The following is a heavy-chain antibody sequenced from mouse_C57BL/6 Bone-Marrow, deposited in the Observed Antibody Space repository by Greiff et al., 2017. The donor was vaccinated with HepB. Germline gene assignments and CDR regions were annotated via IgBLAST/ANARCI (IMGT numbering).Heavy chain of an antibody. J-gene: IGHJ2*01. CDR1: GYAFSSSW. CDR3: ARDWTPYYFDY. D-gene: IGHD4-1*01. Sequence: VQLQESGPELVKPGASVKISCKASGYAFSSSWMNWVKQRPGKGLEWIGRIYPGDGDTNYNGKFKGKATLTADKSSSTAYMQLSSLTSEDSAVYFCARDWTPYYFDYWGQGTTLTVSS. CDR2: IYPGDGDT. V-gene: IGHV1-82*01.